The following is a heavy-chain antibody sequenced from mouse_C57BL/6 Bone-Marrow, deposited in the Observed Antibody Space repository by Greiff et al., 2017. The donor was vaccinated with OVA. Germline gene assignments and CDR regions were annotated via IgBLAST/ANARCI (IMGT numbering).Heavy chain of an antibody. Sequence: VQLQQSGAELVRPGASVKLSCKASGYTFTSYGISWVKQRTGQGLEWIGEIYPRSGNTYYNEKFKGKATLTADKSSSTAYMELRSLTSEDSAVYFCERWNSYGNDDWFAYWGQGTLVTVSA. CDR2: IYPRSGNT. CDR3: ERWNSYGNDDWFAY. V-gene: IGHV1-81*01. CDR1: GYTFTSYG. J-gene: IGHJ3*01. D-gene: IGHD2-2*01.